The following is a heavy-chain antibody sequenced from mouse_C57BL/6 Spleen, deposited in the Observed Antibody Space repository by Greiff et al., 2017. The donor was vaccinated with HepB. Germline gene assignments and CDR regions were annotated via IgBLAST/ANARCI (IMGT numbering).Heavy chain of an antibody. V-gene: IGHV1-82*01. Sequence: QVQLQQSGPELVKPGASVKISCKASGYAFSSSWMNWVKQRPGKGLEWIGRIYPGDGDTNYNGKFKGKATLTADKSSSTAYMQLSSLTSEDSAVYFCARPYGKGYYAMDYWGQGTSVTVSS. CDR3: ARPYGKGYYAMDY. CDR2: IYPGDGDT. J-gene: IGHJ4*01. D-gene: IGHD1-1*01. CDR1: GYAFSSSW.